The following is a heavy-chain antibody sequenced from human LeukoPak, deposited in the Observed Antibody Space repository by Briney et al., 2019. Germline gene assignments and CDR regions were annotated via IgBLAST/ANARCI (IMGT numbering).Heavy chain of an antibody. J-gene: IGHJ4*02. CDR1: GYTFTGYY. CDR2: IIPVFDTA. Sequence: SVKVSCKASGYTFTGYYMHWVRQAPGQGLEWMGRIIPVFDTAKYAQNFQGRVTMTTDESSSTAYMELYSLRSEDTAVYYCALSAEKQLVYFDFWGQGTLVTVSS. D-gene: IGHD6-13*01. CDR3: ALSAEKQLVYFDF. V-gene: IGHV1-69*05.